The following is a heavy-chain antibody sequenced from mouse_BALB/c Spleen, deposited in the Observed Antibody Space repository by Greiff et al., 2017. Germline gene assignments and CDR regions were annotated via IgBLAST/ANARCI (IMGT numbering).Heavy chain of an antibody. J-gene: IGHJ3*01. CDR1: GFTFSDYY. D-gene: IGHD2-14*01. V-gene: IGHV5-4*02. CDR2: ISDGGSYT. Sequence: EVKLVESGGGLVKPGGSLKLSCAASGFTFSDYYMYWVRQTPEKRLEWVATISDGGSYTYYPDSVKGRFTISRDNAKNNLYLQMSSLKSEDTAMYYCARRGYDGFAYWGQGTLVTVSA. CDR3: ARRGYDGFAY.